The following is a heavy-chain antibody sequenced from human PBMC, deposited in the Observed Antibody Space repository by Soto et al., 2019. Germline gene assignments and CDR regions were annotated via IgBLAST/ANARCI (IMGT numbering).Heavy chain of an antibody. Sequence: GGSLRLSCAASGFTFSNYAMSWVRQAPGKGLEWVSTVAGNGGRTSYTDSVKGRFTISRDNSKNTLYVQMNSLRGDDTALYYCAKRSTASGDCFDFWGQGTLVTVSS. D-gene: IGHD4-17*01. CDR2: VAGNGGRT. CDR3: AKRSTASGDCFDF. V-gene: IGHV3-23*01. J-gene: IGHJ4*02. CDR1: GFTFSNYA.